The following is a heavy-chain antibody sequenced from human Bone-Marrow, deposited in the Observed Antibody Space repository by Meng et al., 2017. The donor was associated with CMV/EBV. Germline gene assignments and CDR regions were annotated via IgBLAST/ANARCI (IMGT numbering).Heavy chain of an antibody. D-gene: IGHD1-26*01. CDR2: INPNSGGT. J-gene: IGHJ4*02. CDR1: GYTCTGNY. Sequence: ASVKVSCKASGYTCTGNYMHWVRQAPREGLEWMGWINPNSGGTNYAQKFQGRVTMTRDTSISTAYMELSRLRSDDTAVYYWARTAGGSYYLFDYWGQGTLVTVSS. CDR3: ARTAGGSYYLFDY. V-gene: IGHV1-2*02.